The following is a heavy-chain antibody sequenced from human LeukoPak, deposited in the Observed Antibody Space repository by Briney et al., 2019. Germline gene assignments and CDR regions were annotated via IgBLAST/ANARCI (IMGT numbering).Heavy chain of an antibody. V-gene: IGHV3-21*01. CDR3: ACGDIVVVPAAIAPNWFDP. CDR2: ISSSSSYI. D-gene: IGHD2-2*01. Sequence: GGSLRLSCAASGFTFSSYSMNWVRQPPGKGLEWVSSISSSSSYIYYADSVKGRFTISRDNSKNTLYLQMNSLRAEDTAVYYCACGDIVVVPAAIAPNWFDPWGQGTLVTVSS. J-gene: IGHJ5*02. CDR1: GFTFSSYS.